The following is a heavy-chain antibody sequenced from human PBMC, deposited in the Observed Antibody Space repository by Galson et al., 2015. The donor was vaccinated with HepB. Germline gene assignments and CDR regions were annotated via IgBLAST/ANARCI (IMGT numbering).Heavy chain of an antibody. CDR3: ARREYGAYFDY. Sequence: SLRLSCAASGFTFSSYGMHWVRQAPGRGLEWVAFIQYDGTYKYYGDSVKGRFTISRDNSENTLYLQMNSLSSEDTADYFCARREYGAYFDYWGQGTLVTVSS. D-gene: IGHD4/OR15-4a*01. J-gene: IGHJ4*02. CDR2: IQYDGTYK. V-gene: IGHV3-30*02. CDR1: GFTFSSYG.